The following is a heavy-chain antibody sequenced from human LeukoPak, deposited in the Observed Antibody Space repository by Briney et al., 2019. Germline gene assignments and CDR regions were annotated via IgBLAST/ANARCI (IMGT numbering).Heavy chain of an antibody. V-gene: IGHV4-59*08. Sequence: SETLSLTCTVSGGSISSYYWSWIRQPPGKGLEWSGYIYYSGSTNYNPSLKSRVTISVDTSNNQFSLKLSSVPAADTAVYYCARRSNDNWFDPWGQGTLVTVSS. CDR3: ARRSNDNWFDP. J-gene: IGHJ5*02. CDR2: IYYSGST. CDR1: GGSISSYY.